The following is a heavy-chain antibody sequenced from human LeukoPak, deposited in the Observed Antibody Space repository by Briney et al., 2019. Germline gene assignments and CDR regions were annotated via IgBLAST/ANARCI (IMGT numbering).Heavy chain of an antibody. D-gene: IGHD2-15*01. CDR1: GFTFSDYY. CDR3: ARLGYCSGGSCYVGAFDI. Sequence: GGSLRLSCAASGFTFSDYYMSWIRQAPGKGLEWVSYISSSGSTIYYADSVKGRFTISRDNAKNSLYLQTNSLRAEDTAVYYCARLGYCSGGSCYVGAFDIWGQGTMVTVSS. V-gene: IGHV3-11*01. CDR2: ISSSGSTI. J-gene: IGHJ3*02.